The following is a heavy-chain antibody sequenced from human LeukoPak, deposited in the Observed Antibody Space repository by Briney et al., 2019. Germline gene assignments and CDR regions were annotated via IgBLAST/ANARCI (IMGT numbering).Heavy chain of an antibody. CDR3: ARGDAFDI. Sequence: GGSLRLSCAASGFTSSNYWMNWVRQAPGKGPEWVANIKQDGRQKYYVDSVKGRFTISRDNAKNSLYLQMNSLRDEDTAVYYCARGDAFDIWGQGTMVTVSS. CDR2: IKQDGRQK. CDR1: GFTSSNYW. J-gene: IGHJ3*02. V-gene: IGHV3-7*01.